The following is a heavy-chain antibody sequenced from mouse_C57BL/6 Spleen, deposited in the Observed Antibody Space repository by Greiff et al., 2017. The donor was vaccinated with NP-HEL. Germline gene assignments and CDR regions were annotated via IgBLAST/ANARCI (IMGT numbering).Heavy chain of an antibody. CDR2: ISSGSSTI. CDR3: ARNLVGGYYFDY. V-gene: IGHV5-17*01. J-gene: IGHJ2*01. CDR1: GFTFSDYG. Sequence: EVKLVESGGGLVKPGGSLKLSCAASGFTFSDYGMHWVRQAPEKGLEWVAYISSGSSTIYYADTVKGRFTIARDNAKNTLFLQMTSLRSEDTAMYYCARNLVGGYYFDYWGQGTTLTVSS. D-gene: IGHD1-1*02.